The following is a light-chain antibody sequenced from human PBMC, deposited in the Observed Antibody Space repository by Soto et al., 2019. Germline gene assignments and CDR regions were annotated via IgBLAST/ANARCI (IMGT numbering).Light chain of an antibody. CDR1: SSNIGNNY. V-gene: IGLV1-51*01. CDR2: DSN. CDR3: GTWDNSRSAVV. J-gene: IGLJ2*01. Sequence: QSVLTQPPSVSAAPGQKVTISCSGSSSNIGNNYVSWYQQLPGTAPKLLIYDSNKRPSGIPDRFSGSKSGTSATLGITGLQTGDEADYYCGTWDNSRSAVVFGGGTQLTVL.